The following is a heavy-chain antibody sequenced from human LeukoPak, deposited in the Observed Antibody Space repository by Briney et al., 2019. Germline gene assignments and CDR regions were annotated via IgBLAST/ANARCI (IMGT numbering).Heavy chain of an antibody. CDR2: MNPNSGNT. V-gene: IGHV1-8*01. J-gene: IGHJ4*02. Sequence: ASVKVSCKASGYTFTSYDINWVRQATGQGLEWMGRMNPNSGNTGYAQKFQGRVTMTRNTSISTAYMELSSLRSEDTAVYYCARGMAAADTYYFDYWGQGTLVTVSS. D-gene: IGHD6-13*01. CDR1: GYTFTSYD. CDR3: ARGMAAADTYYFDY.